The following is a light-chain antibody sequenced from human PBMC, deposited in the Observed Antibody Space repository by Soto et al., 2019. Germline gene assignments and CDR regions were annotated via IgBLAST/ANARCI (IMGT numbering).Light chain of an antibody. Sequence: QYVLTQPPSASGTPGQRATISCSGSAFNIGSNFVYWYRQFPGMAPKLLIYRSNQRPSGVPERFSASKSGTSASLAITGLRSEDEADYYCSSWDDGLSGPVFGGGTKLTVL. J-gene: IGLJ3*02. V-gene: IGLV1-47*01. CDR2: RSN. CDR1: AFNIGSNF. CDR3: SSWDDGLSGPV.